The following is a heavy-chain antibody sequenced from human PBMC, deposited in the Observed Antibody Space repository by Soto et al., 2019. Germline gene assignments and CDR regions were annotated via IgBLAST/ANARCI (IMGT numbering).Heavy chain of an antibody. D-gene: IGHD6-19*01. CDR1: GFTFNNYA. Sequence: GGSLRLSCAASGFTFNNYALSWVRQAPGKGLAWVSTISGSGGSTYSAGSVKGRFTISRDNSNNTLFLQMNSLRADDTGTYYCAVTRYGSGWSYFDSWGQGTLVTVSS. J-gene: IGHJ4*02. CDR2: ISGSGGST. CDR3: AVTRYGSGWSYFDS. V-gene: IGHV3-23*01.